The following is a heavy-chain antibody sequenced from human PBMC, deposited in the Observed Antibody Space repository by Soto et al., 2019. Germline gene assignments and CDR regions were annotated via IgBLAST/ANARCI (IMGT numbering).Heavy chain of an antibody. CDR1: GASITTYY. V-gene: IGHV4-59*01. CDR2: ISYSGST. Sequence: SETLSLTCSVSGASITTYYWSWIRQPPGKGLEWIGSISYSGSTKYNPSLESRVMISLDTSKNQFSLRLTSVTAADTALYYCARDWDSSGLLDPWGQGAMVTVSS. J-gene: IGHJ5*02. D-gene: IGHD3-10*01. CDR3: ARDWDSSGLLDP.